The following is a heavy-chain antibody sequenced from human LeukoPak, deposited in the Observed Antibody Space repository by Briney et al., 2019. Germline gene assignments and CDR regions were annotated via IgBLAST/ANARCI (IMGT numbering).Heavy chain of an antibody. J-gene: IGHJ4*02. D-gene: IGHD2-15*01. CDR3: ASGLGQYCSGGSCRVNYYFDY. CDR2: IYYSGST. V-gene: IGHV4-39*07. CDR1: GGSISSNSYY. Sequence: PSETLSLTCAVSGGSISSNSYYWGWIRQPPGKGLEWIGSIYYSGSTYYNPSLKSRVTISVDTSKNQFSLKLSSVTAADTAVYYCASGLGQYCSGGSCRVNYYFDYWGQGTLVTVSS.